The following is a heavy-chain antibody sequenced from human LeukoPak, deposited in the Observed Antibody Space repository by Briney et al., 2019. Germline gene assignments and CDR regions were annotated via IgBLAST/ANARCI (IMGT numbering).Heavy chain of an antibody. J-gene: IGHJ6*02. Sequence: GGSLRLSCAASGFTFSSYAMSWVRQAPGKGLEWVSAISGSGGSTYYANSVKGRFTISRDNSKNTLYLQMNSLRAEDTAVYYCAKDLNVLRFLEWLSTDYYYYYGMDVWGQGTTVTVSS. CDR3: AKDLNVLRFLEWLSTDYYYYYGMDV. D-gene: IGHD3-3*01. CDR1: GFTFSSYA. CDR2: ISGSGGST. V-gene: IGHV3-23*01.